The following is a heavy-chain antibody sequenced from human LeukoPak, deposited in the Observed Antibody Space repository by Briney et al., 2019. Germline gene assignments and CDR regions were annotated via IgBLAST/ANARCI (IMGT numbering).Heavy chain of an antibody. Sequence: GRSLRLSCAASGFTFSSYGMHWVRQAPGKGLEWVSSITASSTSIHYADSVKGRFTISRDNAKNSLYLQMTSLRDEDTALYYCARLRSGYYFDYWGQGTLVTVSS. V-gene: IGHV3-48*02. CDR2: ITASSTSI. CDR3: ARLRSGYYFDY. CDR1: GFTFSSYG. J-gene: IGHJ4*02.